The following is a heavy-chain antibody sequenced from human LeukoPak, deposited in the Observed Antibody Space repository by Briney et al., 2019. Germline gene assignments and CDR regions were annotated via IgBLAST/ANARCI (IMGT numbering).Heavy chain of an antibody. CDR2: IRYDGSNK. Sequence: GGSLRLSCAASGFTFSSYGMHWVRQAPGKGLEWVAFIRYDGSNKYYADSVKGRFTISGDNSKNTLYLQMNSLRAEDTAVYYCANSLVGNVLRFLEWLLPLDYWGQGTLVTVSS. J-gene: IGHJ4*02. CDR1: GFTFSSYG. CDR3: ANSLVGNVLRFLEWLLPLDY. V-gene: IGHV3-30*02. D-gene: IGHD3-3*01.